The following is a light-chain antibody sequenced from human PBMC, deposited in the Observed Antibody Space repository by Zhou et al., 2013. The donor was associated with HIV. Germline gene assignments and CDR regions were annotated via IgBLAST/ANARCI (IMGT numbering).Light chain of an antibody. CDR2: DAS. Sequence: EIVLTQSPGTLSLSPGERATLSCRASQSVSSRYLAWYQQRPGQAPSLLIYDASSRATGIPDRFSGSGSGTDFTLTISRLEPEDYAVYYCQHYVTSPITFGQGDTTGRLN. V-gene: IGKV3-20*01. CDR1: QSVSSRY. CDR3: QHYVTSPIT. J-gene: IGKJ5*01.